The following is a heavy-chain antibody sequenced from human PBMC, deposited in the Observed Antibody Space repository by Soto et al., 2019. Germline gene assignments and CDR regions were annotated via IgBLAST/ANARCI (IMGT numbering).Heavy chain of an antibody. CDR3: PSQAEYCSSTSCYGGGFDY. CDR1: GGSISSGGYY. V-gene: IGHV4-31*03. J-gene: IGHJ4*02. D-gene: IGHD2-2*01. CDR2: IYYSGST. Sequence: QVQLQESGPGLVRPSQTLSLTCTVSGGSISSGGYYWSWIRQHPGKGLEWIGYIYYSGSTYYNPSLKSRVTISVATSKNQFSLKLSSVTAADTAVYYCPSQAEYCSSTSCYGGGFDYWGQGTLVTVSS.